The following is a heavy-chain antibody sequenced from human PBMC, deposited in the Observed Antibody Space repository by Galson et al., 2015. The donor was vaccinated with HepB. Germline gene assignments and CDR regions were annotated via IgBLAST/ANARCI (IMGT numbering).Heavy chain of an antibody. Sequence: SVKVSCKASGGTFSSYAISWVRQAPGQGLEWMGGIIPIFGTANYAQKFQGRVTITADESTGTAYMELSSLRSEDTAVYYCARDLGYSSGWYGGDYYGMDVWGQGTTVTVSS. CDR2: IIPIFGTA. J-gene: IGHJ6*02. CDR1: GGTFSSYA. D-gene: IGHD6-19*01. CDR3: ARDLGYSSGWYGGDYYGMDV. V-gene: IGHV1-69*13.